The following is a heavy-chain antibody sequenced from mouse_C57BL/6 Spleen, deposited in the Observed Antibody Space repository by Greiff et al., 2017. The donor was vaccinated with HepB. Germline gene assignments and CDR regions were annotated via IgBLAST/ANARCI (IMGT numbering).Heavy chain of an antibody. D-gene: IGHD1-1*01. CDR3: ARDYYGSSYGFDY. CDR1: GFTFSSYA. CDR2: ISDGGSYT. V-gene: IGHV5-4*01. Sequence: LVESGGGLVKPGGSLKLSCAASGFTFSSYAMSWVRQTPEKRLEWVATISDGGSYTYYPDNVKGRFTISRDNAKNNLYLQMSHLKSEDTAMYYCARDYYGSSYGFDYWGQGTTLTVSS. J-gene: IGHJ2*01.